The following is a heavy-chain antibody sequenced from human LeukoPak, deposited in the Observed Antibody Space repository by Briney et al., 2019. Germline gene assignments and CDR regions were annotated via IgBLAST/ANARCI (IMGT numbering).Heavy chain of an antibody. J-gene: IGHJ1*01. CDR2: ISWNSGRI. Sequence: GRSLRLSCAASGFTFDDYAMHWVRHAPGKGLEWVSGISWNSGRIDYADSVKGRFTISRDNAKKPLYLQMNSLRAEDMALYYCAKSSPGYSSGWLQHWGQGTLVTVSS. CDR1: GFTFDDYA. CDR3: AKSSPGYSSGWLQH. V-gene: IGHV3-9*03. D-gene: IGHD6-19*01.